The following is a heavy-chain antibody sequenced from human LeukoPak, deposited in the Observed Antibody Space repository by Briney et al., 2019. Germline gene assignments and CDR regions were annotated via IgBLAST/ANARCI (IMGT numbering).Heavy chain of an antibody. CDR3: AGEMTTVTRAFDY. V-gene: IGHV3-21*01. Sequence: GGSLRLSCAASGFTFSSYSMNWVRQAPGKGLEWVSSISSSSSYIYYADSVKGRFTISRDNAKNSLYLQMNSLRAEDTAVYYCAGEMTTVTRAFDYWGQGTLVTVSS. J-gene: IGHJ4*02. CDR2: ISSSSSYI. D-gene: IGHD4-17*01. CDR1: GFTFSSYS.